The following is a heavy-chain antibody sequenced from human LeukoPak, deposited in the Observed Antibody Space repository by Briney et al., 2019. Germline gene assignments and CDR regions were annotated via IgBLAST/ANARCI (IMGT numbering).Heavy chain of an antibody. V-gene: IGHV1-69*05. D-gene: IGHD3-22*01. CDR2: IIPIFGIA. CDR1: GGTFSSYA. J-gene: IGHJ3*02. Sequence: SVKVSCKASGGTFSSYAISWVRQAPGQGLEWMGGIIPIFGIANYAQKFQGRVTITTDESTSTAYMELSSLRSEDTAVYYCARGSCYYDSSGSPAFDIWGQGTMVAVSS. CDR3: ARGSCYYDSSGSPAFDI.